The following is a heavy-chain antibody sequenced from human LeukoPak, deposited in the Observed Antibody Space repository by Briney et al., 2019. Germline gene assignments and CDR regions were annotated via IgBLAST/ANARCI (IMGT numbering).Heavy chain of an antibody. J-gene: IGHJ4*02. D-gene: IGHD3-10*01. CDR2: ISDGGGDI. Sequence: GGSLRLSCAASGFTFSSYEMNWVRQAPGKGLDWVSVISDGGGDIHYSDSVKGRFTISRDNSKNTLYLEMSSLRAEDTAVYYCARKYASGTYPDDYWGQGTLVTVSS. V-gene: IGHV3-48*03. CDR1: GFTFSSYE. CDR3: ARKYASGTYPDDY.